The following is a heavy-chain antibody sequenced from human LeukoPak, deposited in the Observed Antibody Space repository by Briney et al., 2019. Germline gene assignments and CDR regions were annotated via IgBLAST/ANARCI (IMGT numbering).Heavy chain of an antibody. CDR3: ARERTYYGSGSYFMGYFDY. Sequence: GGSLRLSCAASGFTFSSYSMNWVRQAPGKGLEWVSSISSSSSYIYYADSVKGRFTISRDNSKNTLYLQMNSLRAEDTAVYYCARERTYYGSGSYFMGYFDYWGQGTLVTVSS. J-gene: IGHJ4*02. CDR1: GFTFSSYS. D-gene: IGHD3-10*01. V-gene: IGHV3-21*01. CDR2: ISSSSSYI.